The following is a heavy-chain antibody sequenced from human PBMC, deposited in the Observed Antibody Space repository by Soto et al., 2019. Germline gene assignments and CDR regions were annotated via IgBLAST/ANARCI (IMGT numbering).Heavy chain of an antibody. CDR3: AGGGYCISTSCYLNWCDP. CDR2: ISYDGSNK. D-gene: IGHD2-2*01. V-gene: IGHV3-30-3*01. Sequence: QVQLVESGGGVVQPGRSLRLSCAASGFTFSNYAMHWVRQAPGKGLEWVALISYDGSNKYYADSVKGRFTISRDNSKNTLYLQMNSLRAEDTAVYYCAGGGYCISTSCYLNWCDPWGQGTLVTVSS. CDR1: GFTFSNYA. J-gene: IGHJ5*02.